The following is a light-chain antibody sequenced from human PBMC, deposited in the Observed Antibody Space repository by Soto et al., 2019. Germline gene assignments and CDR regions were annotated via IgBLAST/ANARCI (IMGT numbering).Light chain of an antibody. CDR3: QQYDYSRT. CDR2: KAS. J-gene: IGKJ1*01. CDR1: QTISSW. Sequence: DIQMTQSPSTLSGSVGDRVTITCRASQTISSWLAWYQQKPGKAPKLLIYKASTLKSGVPSRFSGSGSGTEFTLTISSLQPDDFATYYCQQYDYSRTFGRGTKVDLK. V-gene: IGKV1-5*03.